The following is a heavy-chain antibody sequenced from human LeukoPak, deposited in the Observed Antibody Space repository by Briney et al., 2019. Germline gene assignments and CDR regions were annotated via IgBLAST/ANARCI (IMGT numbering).Heavy chain of an antibody. V-gene: IGHV4-59*11. J-gene: IGHJ6*02. D-gene: IGHD1-26*01. CDR1: GGSISSHY. CDR2: IYDSGST. CDR3: ARVGGTNYYYYGMDV. Sequence: SETLSLTCAVYGGSISSHYWSWIRQPPGKGLEWIGYIYDSGSTNYNPSLKSRVTISIDTSKNQFSLKLSSVTAADTAIYYCARVGGTNYYYYGMDVWGQGTTVTVSS.